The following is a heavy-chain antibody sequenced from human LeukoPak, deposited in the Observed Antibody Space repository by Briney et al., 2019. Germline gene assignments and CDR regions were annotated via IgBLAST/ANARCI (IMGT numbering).Heavy chain of an antibody. CDR2: FDPEDGKT. CDR3: ATAWMVRGVFDY. J-gene: IGHJ4*02. Sequence: SVKVSCKLSGYTLPELSMQWVRQAAGTGIGGVEGFDPEDGKTIYAQKSQGRVTMTEDTSTDTAYMELSSLRSEDTAAYYCATAWMVRGVFDYWGQETLVTVSS. V-gene: IGHV1-24*01. CDR1: GYTLPELS. D-gene: IGHD3-10*01.